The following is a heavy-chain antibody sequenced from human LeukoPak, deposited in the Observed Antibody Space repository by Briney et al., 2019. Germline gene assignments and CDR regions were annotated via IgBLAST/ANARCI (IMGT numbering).Heavy chain of an antibody. CDR2: INPNSGGT. CDR3: ARGDRDSSTWYLGLDY. Sequence: GASVKVSCKASGYTFTGYYMHWVRQAPGQGLEWMGWINPNSGGTNYAQRFQGRVTLTTDTSTSTAYMELKSLTSDDTAVYYCARGDRDSSTWYLGLDYWGQGTLVTVSS. CDR1: GYTFTGYY. V-gene: IGHV1-2*02. J-gene: IGHJ4*02. D-gene: IGHD6-13*01.